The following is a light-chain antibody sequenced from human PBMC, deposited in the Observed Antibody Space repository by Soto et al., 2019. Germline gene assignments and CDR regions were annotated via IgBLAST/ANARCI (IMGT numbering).Light chain of an antibody. Sequence: DIQMTQSPSTLSASVGDRVTITCRASESIRTWLAWYQHKPGKAPKFLIYDASTLESGVPSRFSGSGSGTEFTLTISSLEPEDFAVYYCQQRSNWPPITFGQGTRLEIK. CDR2: DAS. J-gene: IGKJ5*01. CDR1: ESIRTW. V-gene: IGKV1-5*01. CDR3: QQRSNWPPIT.